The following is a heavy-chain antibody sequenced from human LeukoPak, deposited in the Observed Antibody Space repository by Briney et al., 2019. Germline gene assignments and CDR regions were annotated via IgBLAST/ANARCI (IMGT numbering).Heavy chain of an antibody. J-gene: IGHJ3*02. V-gene: IGHV3-48*02. CDR2: ITSSSSII. D-gene: IGHD2-21*01. CDR1: GFTFSSYA. CDR3: ARDLFNAFDI. Sequence: GGSLRLSCAASGFTFSSYAMNWVPQAPGKGLEWVSFITSSSSIIYYADSVKGRFTISRDNAKNSLYLQMNSLRDEDTAVYYCARDLFNAFDIWGQGTMVTVSS.